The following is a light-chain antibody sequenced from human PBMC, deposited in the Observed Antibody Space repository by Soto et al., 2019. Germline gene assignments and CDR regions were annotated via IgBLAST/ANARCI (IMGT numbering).Light chain of an antibody. CDR3: AAWDDSLNGPV. V-gene: IGLV1-44*01. J-gene: IGLJ2*01. Sequence: QSVLTQPPSASGTPGQRVTISCSGSSSNIGTYTVDWYQQVPGTAPKLLIYSNHQRPSGVPDRFSGSRSGTSASLAISGLQSEDEADYYCAAWDDSLNGPVFGGRTKLTVL. CDR2: SNH. CDR1: SSNIGTYT.